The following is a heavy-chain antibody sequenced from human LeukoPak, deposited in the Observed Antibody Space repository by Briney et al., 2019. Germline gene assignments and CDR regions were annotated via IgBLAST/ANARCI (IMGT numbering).Heavy chain of an antibody. CDR2: ISSNGGST. CDR3: VKDLYLSGWSSYFDY. Sequence: AGSLTLSCSASGFTFSSYAMHWVRQPPGKGLEYVSAISSNGGSTYYADPVKRRFTISRDNSKNPLYLQMSSLRAADTAVYYCVKDLYLSGWSSYFDYWGQGTLVTVSS. CDR1: GFTFSSYA. J-gene: IGHJ4*02. D-gene: IGHD6-19*01. V-gene: IGHV3-64D*06.